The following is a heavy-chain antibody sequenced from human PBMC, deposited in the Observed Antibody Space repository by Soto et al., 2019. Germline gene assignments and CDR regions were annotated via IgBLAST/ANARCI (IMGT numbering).Heavy chain of an antibody. CDR2: IWYDDSNK. Sequence: QVQLVESGGGVVQPGRSLRLSCVASGFTFRNYGMHWVRQAPGKGLEWVAVIWYDDSNKNYVDSVKGRFTISRDNSKNSLYLQMNSLRAEDTAVYYCARDSWAVGGYYGMDVWGQGTTVTVSS. CDR1: GFTFRNYG. J-gene: IGHJ6*02. D-gene: IGHD5-12*01. CDR3: ARDSWAVGGYYGMDV. V-gene: IGHV3-33*01.